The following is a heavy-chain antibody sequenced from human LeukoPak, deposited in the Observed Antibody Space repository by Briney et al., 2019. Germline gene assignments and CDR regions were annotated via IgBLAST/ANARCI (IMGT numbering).Heavy chain of an antibody. D-gene: IGHD3-22*01. CDR1: GYTFTNYG. Sequence: ASVKVSCKTSGYTFTNYGMHWVRQAPGQRLEWMGWINGGNGNAKYSQNFQGRVTIIRDTSASTADMELSSLRSEDTAVYYCARVPLHDSSGHYYPHWGQGTLVTVSS. V-gene: IGHV1-3*01. CDR3: ARVPLHDSSGHYYPH. CDR2: INGGNGNA. J-gene: IGHJ1*01.